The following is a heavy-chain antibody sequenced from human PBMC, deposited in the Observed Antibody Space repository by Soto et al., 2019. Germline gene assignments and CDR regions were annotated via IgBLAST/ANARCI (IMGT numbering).Heavy chain of an antibody. V-gene: IGHV3-30*18. CDR3: AKGPYSSSSMDY. CDR2: ISYDGSNK. D-gene: IGHD6-6*01. CDR1: GFTFSSYG. J-gene: IGHJ4*02. Sequence: SGGSLRLSCAASGFTFSSYGMHWVRQAPGKGLEWVAVISYDGSNKYYADSVKGRFTISRDNSKNTLYLQMNSLRAEDTAVYYCAKGPYSSSSMDYWGQGTLVTVSS.